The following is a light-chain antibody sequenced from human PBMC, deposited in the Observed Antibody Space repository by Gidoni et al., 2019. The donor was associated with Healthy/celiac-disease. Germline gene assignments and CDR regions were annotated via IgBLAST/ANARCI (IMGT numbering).Light chain of an antibody. V-gene: IGKV1-39*01. CDR2: AAS. J-gene: IGKJ2*01. CDR1: QSISSY. CDR3: QQSYSTPT. Sequence: DIQMTQSPSSLSASAGDRVTITCRASQSISSYLNWYQQKPGKAPKLLIYAASSLQSGVPSRFSGSGSGTDFTLTISSLQPEDFATYYCQQSYSTPTFXQXTKLEIK.